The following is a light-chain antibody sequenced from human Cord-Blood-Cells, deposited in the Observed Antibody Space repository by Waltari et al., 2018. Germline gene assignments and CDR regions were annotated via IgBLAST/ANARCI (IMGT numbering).Light chain of an antibody. V-gene: IGLV2-14*01. CDR3: SSYTSSRRV. CDR1: SSDVGGYNY. Sequence: QSALTQPASVSASPGQSITISSTGTSSDVGGYNYVSWYQQHPGKAPKLMIYDVSNRPSGVSNRFSGSKSGNTASLTISGLQAEDEADYYCSSYTSSRRVFGGGTKLTVL. J-gene: IGLJ2*01. CDR2: DVS.